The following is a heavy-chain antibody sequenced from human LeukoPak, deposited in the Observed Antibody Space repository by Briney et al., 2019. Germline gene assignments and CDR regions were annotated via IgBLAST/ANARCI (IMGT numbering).Heavy chain of an antibody. D-gene: IGHD3-22*01. CDR2: IYYSGST. J-gene: IGHJ4*02. CDR1: GGSISSSSYY. Sequence: SETLSLTCTVSGGSISSSSYYWGWIRQPPEKGLEWIGSIYYSGSTYYNPSLKSRVTISVDTSKNQFSLKLSSVTAADTAVYYCARRDYYDSSGYFDYWGQGTLVTVSS. V-gene: IGHV4-39*01. CDR3: ARRDYYDSSGYFDY.